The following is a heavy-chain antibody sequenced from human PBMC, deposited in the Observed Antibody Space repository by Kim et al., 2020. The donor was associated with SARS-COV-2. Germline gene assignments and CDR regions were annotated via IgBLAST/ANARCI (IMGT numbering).Heavy chain of an antibody. CDR3: VKDRQGYHLIAAAGGDS. CDR1: GFTFKTYS. V-gene: IGHV3-23*01. CDR2: IGGSGTSS. J-gene: IGHJ4*02. Sequence: GGSLRLSCAASGFTFKTYSMSWVRQAPGKGLEWVSAIGGSGTSSSYADSVKGRFTVSRDNSKNTLYLEMNSLRADDTAVYYCVKDRQGYHLIAAAGGDSWGRGALVTVSS. D-gene: IGHD6-13*01.